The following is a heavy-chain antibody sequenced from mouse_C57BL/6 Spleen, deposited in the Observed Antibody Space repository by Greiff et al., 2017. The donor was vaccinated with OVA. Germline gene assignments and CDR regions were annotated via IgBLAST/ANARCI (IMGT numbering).Heavy chain of an antibody. Sequence: VQLQQSGPELVKPGASVKISCKASGYAFSSSWMNWVKQRPGKGLEWIGRIAPGDGDTNYNGKFKGKATLTADKSSSKAYMQLSSLTSEYSAVYVCARPSYYGYDAMDYWGQGTSVTVSS. CDR1: GYAFSSSW. CDR2: IAPGDGDT. J-gene: IGHJ4*01. D-gene: IGHD2-1*01. CDR3: ARPSYYGYDAMDY. V-gene: IGHV1-82*01.